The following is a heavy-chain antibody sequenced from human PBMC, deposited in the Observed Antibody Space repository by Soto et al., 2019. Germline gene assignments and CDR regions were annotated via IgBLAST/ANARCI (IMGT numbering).Heavy chain of an antibody. V-gene: IGHV4-39*01. CDR3: ASLHQDY. Sequence: SETLSLTCTVSGGSIGSSDYYWGWIRQPPGKGLEWIGSLSYTGSTLYNPSLNSRVTISVDTSKNQFSLNLNSVTASDPAGLYFASLHQDYLGQGTLVTVSS. CDR1: GGSIGSSDYY. J-gene: IGHJ4*02. CDR2: LSYTGST.